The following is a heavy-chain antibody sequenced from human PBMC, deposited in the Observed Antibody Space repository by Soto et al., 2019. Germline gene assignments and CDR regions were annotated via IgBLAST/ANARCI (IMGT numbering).Heavy chain of an antibody. J-gene: IGHJ4*02. Sequence: VRLQESGPGLVEPSETLSLTCSVSGDSINNYYWSWIRQPAGKGLEWIGRIYSSGSANYNPYLKTRGTMSVDTSKNQVFLSVTSVTAADTDVYFCARGGTRSADLPTYWGQGIQVIVSS. V-gene: IGHV4-4*07. CDR1: GDSINNYY. CDR2: IYSSGSA. CDR3: ARGGTRSADLPTY. D-gene: IGHD1-1*01.